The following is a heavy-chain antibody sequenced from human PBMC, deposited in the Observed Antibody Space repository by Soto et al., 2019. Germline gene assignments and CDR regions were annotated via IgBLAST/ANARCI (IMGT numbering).Heavy chain of an antibody. Sequence: EVQLVESGGGLVQPGGSLRLSCAASGFTFSSYWMHWVRQGPGEGLVWVSRIMSDGSGTTYADSVTGRFTISRANAKNTLYLQMNSLRAEDTAVYHCARSRGSGGVEYNMDVWGQGTTVTVSS. CDR1: GFTFSSYW. D-gene: IGHD3-16*01. CDR2: IMSDGSGT. CDR3: ARSRGSGGVEYNMDV. V-gene: IGHV3-74*01. J-gene: IGHJ6*02.